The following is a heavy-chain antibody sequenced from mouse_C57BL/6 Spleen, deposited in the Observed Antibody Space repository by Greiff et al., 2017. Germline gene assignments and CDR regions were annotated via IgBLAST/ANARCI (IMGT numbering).Heavy chain of an antibody. V-gene: IGHV5-17*01. CDR3: ASRYGNYAMDY. J-gene: IGHJ4*01. Sequence: EVKVVESGGGLVKPGGSLKLSCAASGFTFSDYGMHWVRQAPEKGLEWVAYISSGSSTIYYADTVKGRFTISRDNAKNTLFLQMTSLRSEDTAMYYCASRYGNYAMDYWGQGTSVTVSS. CDR2: ISSGSSTI. CDR1: GFTFSDYG. D-gene: IGHD2-10*02.